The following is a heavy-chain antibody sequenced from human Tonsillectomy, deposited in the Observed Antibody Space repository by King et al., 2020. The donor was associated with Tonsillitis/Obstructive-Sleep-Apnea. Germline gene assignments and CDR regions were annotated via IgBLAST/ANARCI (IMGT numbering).Heavy chain of an antibody. CDR3: AGVALRFLERSLDY. V-gene: IGHV1-8*01. D-gene: IGHD3-3*01. CDR1: GYTFTSYD. Sequence: VQLVESGAEVKKPGASVKVSCKASGYTFTSYDINWVRQATGQGLERMGWMNPNSGNTGYAQKFQGRVTMTRNTSISTAYMELSSLRSEDTAVYYCAGVALRFLERSLDYWGQGTLVTVSS. J-gene: IGHJ4*02. CDR2: MNPNSGNT.